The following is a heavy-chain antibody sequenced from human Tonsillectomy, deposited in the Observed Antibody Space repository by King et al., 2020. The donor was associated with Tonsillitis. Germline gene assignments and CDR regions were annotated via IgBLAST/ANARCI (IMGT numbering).Heavy chain of an antibody. CDR2: INPNSGGT. CDR1: RYTFTGYY. Sequence: QLVQSGAEVKKPGASVKVSCKASRYTFTGYYMHWVRQAPGQGLEWMGWINPNSGGTNYAQKFKGRVTMTRDTSISTAYMELSRLRSDDTAVYYCARGGSSTSLNYYYGMDVWGQGTTVTVSS. D-gene: IGHD3-16*01. V-gene: IGHV1-2*02. J-gene: IGHJ6*02. CDR3: ARGGSSTSLNYYYGMDV.